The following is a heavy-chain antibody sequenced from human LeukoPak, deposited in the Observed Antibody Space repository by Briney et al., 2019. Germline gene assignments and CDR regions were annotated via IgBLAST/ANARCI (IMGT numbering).Heavy chain of an antibody. CDR1: GGSISSGGYY. V-gene: IGHV4-31*03. Sequence: PSQTLSLTCTVSGGSISSGGYYWSWIRQHPGKGLEWIGYIYYSGSTYYNPSLKSRVTISVDTSKNQFSLKLSSVTAADTVVYYCATTNYDFWSGSMGYWGQGTLVTVSS. CDR3: ATTNYDFWSGSMGY. D-gene: IGHD3-3*01. CDR2: IYYSGST. J-gene: IGHJ4*02.